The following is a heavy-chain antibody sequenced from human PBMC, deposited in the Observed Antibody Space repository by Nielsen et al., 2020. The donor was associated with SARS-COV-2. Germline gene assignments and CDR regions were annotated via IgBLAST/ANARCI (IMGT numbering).Heavy chain of an antibody. V-gene: IGHV5-51*01. J-gene: IGHJ3*02. Sequence: GESLKISCKGSGYSFTSYWIGWVRQMPGKGLEWMAIIYPGDSDTRYSPTFQGQVTISADKSISTAYLQWSSLKASDTAMYYCAKTETEGSSAFDIWGQGTMVTVSS. CDR2: IYPGDSDT. CDR3: AKTETEGSSAFDI. CDR1: GYSFTSYW.